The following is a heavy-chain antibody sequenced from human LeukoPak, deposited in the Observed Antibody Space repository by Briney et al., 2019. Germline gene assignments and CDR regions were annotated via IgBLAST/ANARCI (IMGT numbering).Heavy chain of an antibody. CDR2: ISGSGGT. V-gene: IGHV3-23*01. Sequence: PGGSLGLSCAVSGFSFSNYLMSWVRHAPGKGLEWVSAISGSGGTYYADSVKGRFTISRDNSKNTLYLQMSSLRGEDTAVYYCAKDLPRSKSFDYWGQGTLVTVSS. CDR3: AKDLPRSKSFDY. CDR1: GFSFSNYL. J-gene: IGHJ4*02.